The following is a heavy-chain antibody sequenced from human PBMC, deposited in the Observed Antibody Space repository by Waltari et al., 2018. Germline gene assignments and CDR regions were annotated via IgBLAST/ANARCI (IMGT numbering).Heavy chain of an antibody. D-gene: IGHD6-19*01. V-gene: IGHV4-39*01. J-gene: IGHJ5*02. CDR2: INYGGST. CDR3: ARRLSGGITGKWFDP. Sequence: QLQLQESGPGLVKPSETLSLTCTVSGGSISSSNYYWGWIPPPPGKGLEWIGTINYGGSTYYNPSLKSRVTISVDTSTNQFSLNVNSVTAADTAVYYCARRLSGGITGKWFDPWGQGTLVTVSS. CDR1: GGSISSSNYY.